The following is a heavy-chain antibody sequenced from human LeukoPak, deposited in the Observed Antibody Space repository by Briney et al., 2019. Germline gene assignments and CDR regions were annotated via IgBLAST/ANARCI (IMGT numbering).Heavy chain of an antibody. CDR1: GGFISSYY. V-gene: IGHV4-4*07. D-gene: IGHD3-22*01. CDR2: IYNSGST. CDR3: ARVGHYYDSSGYLLEHGMDV. J-gene: IGHJ6*02. Sequence: SETLSLICTVSGGFISSYYWSWLRQPAGKAREWMGRIYNSGSTNYNPYLNSRVTMSVDTSKNQSSLKLSSVTAADTAVYYCARVGHYYDSSGYLLEHGMDVWGQGTTVTVSS.